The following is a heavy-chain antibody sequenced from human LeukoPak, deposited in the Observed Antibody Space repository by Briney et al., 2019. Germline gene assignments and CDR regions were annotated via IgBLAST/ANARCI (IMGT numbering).Heavy chain of an antibody. CDR2: VSHGGTS. Sequence: SETLSLTCAVSGGPFRGFFWSWIRQAPGKGLEWIAEVSHGGTSNYNPSLKSRTTISVDTSKSQFSLKLTSVTAADTAVYYCARGIFYGGRKQYIWFDLWAQGTLVTASS. CDR3: ARGIFYGGRKQYIWFDL. CDR1: GGPFRGFF. V-gene: IGHV4-34*01. D-gene: IGHD2/OR15-2a*01. J-gene: IGHJ5*02.